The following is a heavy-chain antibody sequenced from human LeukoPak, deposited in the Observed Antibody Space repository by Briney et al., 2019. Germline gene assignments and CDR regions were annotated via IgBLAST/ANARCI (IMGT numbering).Heavy chain of an antibody. J-gene: IGHJ4*02. D-gene: IGHD5-12*01. CDR3: ASGYSGYANFDY. V-gene: IGHV3-53*01. Sequence: PGGSLRLSCAASGFTVSSNYMSWVRQAPGKGLEWVSVIYSGGSTYYADSVKGRFTISRDNAKNSLYLQMNSLRAEDTAVYYCASGYSGYANFDYWGQGTLVTVSS. CDR1: GFTVSSNY. CDR2: IYSGGST.